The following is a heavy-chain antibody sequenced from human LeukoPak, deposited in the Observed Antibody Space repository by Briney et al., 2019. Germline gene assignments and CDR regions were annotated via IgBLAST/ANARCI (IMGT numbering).Heavy chain of an antibody. CDR3: AREGIAAAGGRFDP. CDR2: IYTSGST. D-gene: IGHD6-13*01. Sequence: SETLSLTCTVSGGSISSYYWSWIRQPAGKGLEWIGRIYTSGSTSYNPSLKSRVTMSVDTSKNQFSLKLSSVTAADTAVYYCAREGIAAAGGRFDPRGQGTLVTVSS. J-gene: IGHJ5*02. V-gene: IGHV4-4*07. CDR1: GGSISSYY.